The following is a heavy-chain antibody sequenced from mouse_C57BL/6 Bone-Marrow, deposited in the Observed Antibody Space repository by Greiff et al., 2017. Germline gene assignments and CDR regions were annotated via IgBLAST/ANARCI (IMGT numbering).Heavy chain of an antibody. CDR1: GFTFSSYG. CDR2: ISSGGSYT. J-gene: IGHJ2*01. CDR3: ARGGVVATNYFDY. D-gene: IGHD1-1*01. V-gene: IGHV5-6*01. Sequence: EVQVVESGGDLVKPGGSLKLSCAASGFTFSSYGMSWVRQTPDKRLEWVATISSGGSYTYYPDSVKGRFTISSDNAKNTLYLQMSSLKSEDTAMYYCARGGVVATNYFDYWGQGTTLTVSS.